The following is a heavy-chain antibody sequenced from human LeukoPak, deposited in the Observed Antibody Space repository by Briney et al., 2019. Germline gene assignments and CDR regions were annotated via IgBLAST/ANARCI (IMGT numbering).Heavy chain of an antibody. D-gene: IGHD3-3*02. CDR3: ANAMHLAAFLELSSSGFDC. CDR2: ISSSGRNI. CDR1: GVTFSGYT. J-gene: IGHJ4*02. V-gene: IGHV3-21*01. Sequence: GGSLRLSCAASGVTFSGYTMNWVRQAPGKGLEWVSSISSSGRNIYYADSVKGRFTISRDNSNNSLYLQMSSLRAEDTAVYYGANAMHLAAFLELSSSGFDCWGQGTLATVSS.